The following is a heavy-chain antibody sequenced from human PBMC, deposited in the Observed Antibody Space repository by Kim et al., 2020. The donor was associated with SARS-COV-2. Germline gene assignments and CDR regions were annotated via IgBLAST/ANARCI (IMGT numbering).Heavy chain of an antibody. D-gene: IGHD4-17*01. J-gene: IGHJ4*02. CDR2: ISVDGSRG. V-gene: IGHV3-48*03. CDR3: TRDNPTVADFDS. CDR1: GFNLGAYE. Sequence: GGSLRLSCATSGFNLGAYEMNWVRQAPGKGLEWVAYISVDGSRGEYADSVEGRFSIFKDNAQKSLILQMNSLRAEDTALYYCTRDNPTVADFDSSGQGTL.